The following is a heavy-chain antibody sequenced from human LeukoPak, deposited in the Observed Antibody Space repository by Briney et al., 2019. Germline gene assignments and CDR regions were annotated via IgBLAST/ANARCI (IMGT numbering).Heavy chain of an antibody. V-gene: IGHV4-30-2*01. CDR2: IYHSGST. D-gene: IGHD3-10*01. CDR1: GGSISSSGYS. CDR3: ARGLYVTMVRGAVVNYGLDV. Sequence: SETLSLTCTVSGGSISSSGYSWSWIRQPPGKNLEGIGDIYHSGSTYYNPSLKGRVTMSADKSKNQFSLKLTSVTAADTAVYYCARGLYVTMVRGAVVNYGLDVWGQGATVIVSS. J-gene: IGHJ6*02.